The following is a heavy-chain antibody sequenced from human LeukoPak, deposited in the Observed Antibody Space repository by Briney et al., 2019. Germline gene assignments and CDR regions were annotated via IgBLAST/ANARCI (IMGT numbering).Heavy chain of an antibody. CDR3: ANGRDGYNDPTVDY. V-gene: IGHV4-39*01. CDR2: IYYSGST. J-gene: IGHJ4*02. Sequence: SETLSLTCTVPGGSISSSSYYWGWIRQPPGKGLEWIGSIYYSGSTYYNPSLKSRVTISVDTSKNQFSLKLSSVTAADTAVYYCANGRDGYNDPTVDYWGQGTLVTVSS. CDR1: GGSISSSSYY. D-gene: IGHD5-24*01.